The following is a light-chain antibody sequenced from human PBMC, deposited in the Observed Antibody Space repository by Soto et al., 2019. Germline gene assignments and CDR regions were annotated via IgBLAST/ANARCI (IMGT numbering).Light chain of an antibody. Sequence: QTVLTQSPSASASLGASVKLTCTLSSGHSSYAIAWHQQQPEKGPRYLMKLNSDGNNSKGDGIPDRFSGSSFGAERYLTLSSLQSEDEADYYCQPWGTGIHYVFGTGTKLTVL. CDR2: LNSDGNN. CDR3: QPWGTGIHYV. V-gene: IGLV4-69*01. CDR1: SGHSSYA. J-gene: IGLJ1*01.